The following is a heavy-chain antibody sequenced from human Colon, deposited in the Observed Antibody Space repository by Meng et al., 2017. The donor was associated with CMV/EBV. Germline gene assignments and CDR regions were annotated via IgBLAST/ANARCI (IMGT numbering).Heavy chain of an antibody. Sequence: KVSCTGSGYNFAIYWIAWARQMPGKGLEWMGNIYPGDSEIRYSPSFQGQVTISVDKSLKTAYLHWSNLKASDTATYFCVRQWGEGLDVWGQGTTVTVSS. D-gene: IGHD3-16*01. J-gene: IGHJ6*02. V-gene: IGHV5-51*01. CDR2: IYPGDSEI. CDR1: GYNFAIYW. CDR3: VRQWGEGLDV.